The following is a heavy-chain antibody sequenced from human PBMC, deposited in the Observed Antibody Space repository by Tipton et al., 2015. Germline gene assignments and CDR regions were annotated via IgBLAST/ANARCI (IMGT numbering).Heavy chain of an antibody. V-gene: IGHV3-21*04. CDR3: AKSPQLPSLDS. CDR1: GFSFSTYV. Sequence: SLRLSCAASGFSFSTYVMSWIRQAPGKGLEWVSSIASSYIYYADAVKGRFTISRDNGKDSLYLQMNSLRAEDTAVYYCAKSPQLPSLDSWGQGTLVTVSS. J-gene: IGHJ4*02. D-gene: IGHD2-2*01. CDR2: IASSYI.